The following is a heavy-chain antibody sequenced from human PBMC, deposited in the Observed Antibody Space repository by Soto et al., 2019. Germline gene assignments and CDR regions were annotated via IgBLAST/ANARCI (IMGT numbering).Heavy chain of an antibody. CDR3: ARDTSDYIGNHYRYFDY. CDR2: VSSDERTK. Sequence: QVQLVESGGGVVQPGRSLRLSCAASGFTFRSYAMHWIRQAPGKGLEWVAVVSSDERTKFYADSVEGRFTISRDSSKNTLYLQMNSLRPDDTAMYYCARDTSDYIGNHYRYFDYWGQGTLVTVSS. J-gene: IGHJ4*02. V-gene: IGHV3-30*04. D-gene: IGHD2-2*02. CDR1: GFTFRSYA.